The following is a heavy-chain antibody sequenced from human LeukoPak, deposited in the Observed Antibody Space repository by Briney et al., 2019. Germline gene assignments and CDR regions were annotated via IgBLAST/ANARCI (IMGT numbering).Heavy chain of an antibody. V-gene: IGHV4-39*07. CDR1: GGSISSSSYY. CDR3: ARVNSAWYGALDY. CDR2: IYYSGST. Sequence: PSETLSLTCTVSGGSISSSSYYWGWIRQPPGKGLEWIGSIYYSGSTYYNPSLKSRVTISVDTSKNQFSLKLSSVTAADTAVYYCARVNSAWYGALDYWGQGTMVTVSS. D-gene: IGHD6-19*01. J-gene: IGHJ4*02.